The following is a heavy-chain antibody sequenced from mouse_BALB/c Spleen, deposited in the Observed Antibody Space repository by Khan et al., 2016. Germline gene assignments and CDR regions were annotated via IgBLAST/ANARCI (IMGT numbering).Heavy chain of an antibody. CDR3: AKVAYGSSYTADY. D-gene: IGHD1-1*01. CDR1: GYTFTSYW. Sequence: QVQLQQPGAELVKPGASVKLSCKASGYTFTSYWMHWVKERPGQGLEWLGEINPSNGRTNYNGKFKGKATLTVDMSSSTAYMQLSSLTSEDSAVYYCAKVAYGSSYTADYWGQGTTLTVSS. V-gene: IGHV1S81*02. CDR2: INPSNGRT. J-gene: IGHJ2*01.